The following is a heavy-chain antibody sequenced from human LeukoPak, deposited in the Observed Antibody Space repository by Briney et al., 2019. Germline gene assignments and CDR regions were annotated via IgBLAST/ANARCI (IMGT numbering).Heavy chain of an antibody. CDR2: IYPGDSDT. CDR3: ARGQHIVVVPAANFDY. Sequence: GESLKISCKGSGYSFTSYWIGWVRQMPGKGLEWMGIIYPGDSDTRYSPSFQGQVTISADKSISTAYLQWSSLKASDTAMYYCARGQHIVVVPAANFDYWGQGTLVTVSS. J-gene: IGHJ4*02. CDR1: GYSFTSYW. D-gene: IGHD2-2*01. V-gene: IGHV5-51*01.